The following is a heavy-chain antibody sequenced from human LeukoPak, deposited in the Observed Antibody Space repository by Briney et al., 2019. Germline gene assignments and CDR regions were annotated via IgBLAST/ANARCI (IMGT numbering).Heavy chain of an antibody. CDR1: GGSISSSGYY. CDR3: ARHGIYGSGSYYNWDY. V-gene: IGHV4-39*01. J-gene: IGHJ4*02. D-gene: IGHD3-10*01. Sequence: SETLSLTCTVSGGSISSSGYYWGWIRQPPGKGLEWIGSSYYSGSTYYNPSLKSRVTISVDTSKNQFSLKLSPVTAADTAVYYCARHGIYGSGSYYNWDYWGQGTLVTVSS. CDR2: SYYSGST.